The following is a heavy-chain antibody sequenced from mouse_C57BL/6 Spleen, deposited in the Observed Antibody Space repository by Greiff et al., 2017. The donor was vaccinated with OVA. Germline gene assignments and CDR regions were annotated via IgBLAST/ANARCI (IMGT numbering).Heavy chain of an antibody. CDR3: ARDYGNNYFDY. J-gene: IGHJ2*01. D-gene: IGHD2-1*01. V-gene: IGHV1-19*01. Sequence: VQLQQSGPVLVKPGASVKMSCKASGYTFTDYYMNWVKQSHGKSLEWIGVINPYNGGTSYNQKFKGKATLTVDKSSSTAYMELNSLTSEDSAVYYCARDYGNNYFDYWGQGTTLTVSS. CDR1: GYTFTDYY. CDR2: INPYNGGT.